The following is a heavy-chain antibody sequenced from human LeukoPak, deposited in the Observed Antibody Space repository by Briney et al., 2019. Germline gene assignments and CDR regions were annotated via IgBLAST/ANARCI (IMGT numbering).Heavy chain of an antibody. J-gene: IGHJ4*02. CDR3: ARDQQQLEYYFDY. D-gene: IGHD6-13*01. V-gene: IGHV1-2*06. CDR2: INPNSGDT. Sequence: GRINPNSGDTIYAQKFQGRVTMTRDTSISTAYMELSSLRSEDTAVYYCARDQQQLEYYFDYWGQGTLVTVSS.